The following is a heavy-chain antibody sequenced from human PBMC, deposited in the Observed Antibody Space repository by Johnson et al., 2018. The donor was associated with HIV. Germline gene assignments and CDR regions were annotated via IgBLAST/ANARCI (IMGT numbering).Heavy chain of an antibody. J-gene: IGHJ3*01. CDR1: GFTFSDYY. V-gene: IGHV3-11*04. Sequence: QVQLVESGGCLVKPGGSLRLSCAASGFTFSDYYMSWIRQAPGKGLEWVSYITSTGITVYSAAPVTGRFTISRDNAKNSVYLQMNSLEAEDTAVYYCARAPEVRGVDAFDVWGQGTVVTVSS. CDR2: ITSTGITV. D-gene: IGHD3-10*01. CDR3: ARAPEVRGVDAFDV.